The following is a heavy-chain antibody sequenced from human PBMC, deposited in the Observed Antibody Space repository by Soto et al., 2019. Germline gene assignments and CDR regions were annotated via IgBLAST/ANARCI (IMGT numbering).Heavy chain of an antibody. Sequence: GGSLRLSCAASGFTVSSNYMSWVRQAPGKGLEWVSVIYSGGSTYYADSVKGRFTISRDNSKNTLYHQMNSLRAEDTAVYYCARDRRAYYYGSGSSYYYYGMDVWGQGTTVTVSS. CDR2: IYSGGST. CDR1: GFTVSSNY. CDR3: ARDRRAYYYGSGSSYYYYGMDV. D-gene: IGHD3-10*01. V-gene: IGHV3-53*01. J-gene: IGHJ6*02.